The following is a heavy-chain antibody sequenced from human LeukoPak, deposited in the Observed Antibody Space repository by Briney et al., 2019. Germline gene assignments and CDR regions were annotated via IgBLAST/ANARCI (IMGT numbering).Heavy chain of an antibody. D-gene: IGHD3-3*02. CDR1: GYTFIGYY. CDR3: ARAHSFRSCDS. CDR2: INPNSGAT. V-gene: IGHV1-2*02. J-gene: IGHJ4*02. Sequence: ASVKVSCKASGYTFIGYYIRWMRQAPGEGLEWMGWINPNSGATNYAQKFQGRVFMTRDTSINTAYMELSSLRSDDTAVYYCARAHSFRSCDSWGQGTLVTVSS.